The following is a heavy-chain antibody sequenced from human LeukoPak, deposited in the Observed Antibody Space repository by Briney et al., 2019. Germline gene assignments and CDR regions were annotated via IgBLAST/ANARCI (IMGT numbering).Heavy chain of an antibody. Sequence: GGSLRLSCAASGFTFSSNSMGWVRQAPDKGLERVSVIYSGGTTYYADSVKGRFTISRDISKNTVFLQMNSLRAEDTAVYYCATPFGTSYNSWGQGTLVTVSS. V-gene: IGHV3-53*01. J-gene: IGHJ4*02. CDR1: GFTFSSNS. D-gene: IGHD2-2*01. CDR2: IYSGGTT. CDR3: ATPFGTSYNS.